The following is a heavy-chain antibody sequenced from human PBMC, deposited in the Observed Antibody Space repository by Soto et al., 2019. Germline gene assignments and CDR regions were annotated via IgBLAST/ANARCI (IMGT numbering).Heavy chain of an antibody. J-gene: IGHJ4*02. Sequence: QLQLQESGPGLVKPSETLSLTCTVSGGSISSSSYYWGWIRQPPGKGLEWIGSIYYSGSTYYNPSLKSRVTISVDTSKNQFSLKLSSVTAADTAVYYCARHNLDDYIWGSYRSSYYFDYWGQGTLVTVSS. CDR2: IYYSGST. CDR3: ARHNLDDYIWGSYRSSYYFDY. CDR1: GGSISSSSYY. V-gene: IGHV4-39*01. D-gene: IGHD3-16*02.